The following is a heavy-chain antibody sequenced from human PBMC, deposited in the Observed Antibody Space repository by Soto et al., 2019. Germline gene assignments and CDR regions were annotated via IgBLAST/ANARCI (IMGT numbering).Heavy chain of an antibody. Sequence: PSETLSLTCTVSYGSISNYYWNWIRQPPGKGLEWIGYIYYTGNTNSNSSLKSRVTLSLDTSKNQLSLKLTSVTPADTAVYYCARESDIPYGIDVWGQGTTVTVS. J-gene: IGHJ6*02. CDR2: IYYTGNT. CDR1: YGSISNYY. V-gene: IGHV4-59*01. CDR3: ARESDIPYGIDV.